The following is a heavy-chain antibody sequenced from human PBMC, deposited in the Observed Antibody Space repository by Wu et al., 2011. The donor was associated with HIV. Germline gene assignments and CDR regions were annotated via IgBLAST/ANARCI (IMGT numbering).Heavy chain of an antibody. CDR2: INPYSGGT. CDR3: ARDLSMVSDVFDI. D-gene: IGHD2-8*01. CDR1: GYTLTGYY. V-gene: IGHV1-2*02. J-gene: IGHJ3*02. Sequence: QVQLVQSGAEVKNPGASVKVSCKASGYTLTGYYMHWVRQAPGQGLEWMGWINPYSGGTHYAQKFQGRVAMTRDTSISTTYMLLSRLRSDDTAVYYCARDLSMVSDVFDIWGQGALVIVSS.